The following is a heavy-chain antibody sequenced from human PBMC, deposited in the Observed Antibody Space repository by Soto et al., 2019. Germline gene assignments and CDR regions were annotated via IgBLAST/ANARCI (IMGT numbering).Heavy chain of an antibody. CDR3: ARSFSFGGVISPTFDY. CDR2: INPIFGTT. Sequence: QEQLVQSGAEVKKPGSSVKVSCKASGGTFSTHAITWVRQAPGQGLEWMGGINPIFGTTNYAQKFQGRLTITADKSTTTAYMEPSSLRSDDTAVYYCARSFSFGGVISPTFDYWGQGTLVTVSS. V-gene: IGHV1-69*06. J-gene: IGHJ4*02. CDR1: GGTFSTHA. D-gene: IGHD3-16*02.